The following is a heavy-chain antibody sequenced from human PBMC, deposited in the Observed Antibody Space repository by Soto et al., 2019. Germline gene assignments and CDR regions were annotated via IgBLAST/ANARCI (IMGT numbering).Heavy chain of an antibody. Sequence: PSETLSLTCMDSGGSTSNEGYWCGEVLQHPGKGLEWIGFIHYSGSTYYNPSLKSRVTISVDTSKNQFSLKLSSVTAADTAVYYCAREGAAPYYYYGMDVWGQGTTVT. V-gene: IGHV4-31*03. CDR3: AREGAAPYYYYGMDV. J-gene: IGHJ6*02. CDR1: GGSTSNEGYW. CDR2: IHYSGST. D-gene: IGHD6-6*01.